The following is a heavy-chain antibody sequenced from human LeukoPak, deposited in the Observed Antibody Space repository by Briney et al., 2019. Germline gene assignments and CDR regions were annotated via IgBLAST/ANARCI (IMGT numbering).Heavy chain of an antibody. D-gene: IGHD6-13*01. V-gene: IGHV1-69*04. CDR2: IIPILGIA. CDR3: ATPAGIASGMDV. CDR1: GGTFSSYA. J-gene: IGHJ6*02. Sequence: ASVKVSCKASGGTFSSYAISWVRQAPGQGLEWMGRIIPILGIANYAQKFQGRVTITADKSTSTAYMELSSLRSEDTAVYYCATPAGIASGMDVWGQGTTVTVS.